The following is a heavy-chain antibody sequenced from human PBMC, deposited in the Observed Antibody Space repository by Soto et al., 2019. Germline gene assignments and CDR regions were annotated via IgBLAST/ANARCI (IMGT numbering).Heavy chain of an antibody. CDR1: GYTFSSYG. Sequence: QVQLVQSGAEVKKPGASVKVSCKASGYTFSSYGMHWVRQAPGHRLEWMGWINVGNGGTAYSQKFQPRVTITRDTTASTAYMELNRLISEDTAVYYCARQDAFDVWGQEKMVTVSS. CDR3: ARQDAFDV. V-gene: IGHV1-3*01. CDR2: INVGNGGT. J-gene: IGHJ3*01.